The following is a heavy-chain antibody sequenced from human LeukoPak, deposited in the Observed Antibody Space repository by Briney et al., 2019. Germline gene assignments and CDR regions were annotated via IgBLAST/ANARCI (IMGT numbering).Heavy chain of an antibody. CDR2: INTDGSST. D-gene: IGHD6-19*01. J-gene: IGHJ3*01. CDR1: GCSFSTYW. Sequence: GGSLRLSCAASGCSFSTYWMHWVRHAPGKGLVWVSRINTDGSSTNYADSVKGRFTISRDNAKNKLFLQMNSLTAEDTAVYYCARERYRSGWLDAIDVWGQGTMVTVSS. V-gene: IGHV3-74*01. CDR3: ARERYRSGWLDAIDV.